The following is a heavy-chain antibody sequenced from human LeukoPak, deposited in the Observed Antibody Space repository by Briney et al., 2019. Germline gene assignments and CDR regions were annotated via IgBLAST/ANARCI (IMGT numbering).Heavy chain of an antibody. V-gene: IGHV4-61*01. CDR2: IYYSGST. D-gene: IGHD6-19*01. J-gene: IGHJ4*02. CDR1: GYSMSSGYY. CDR3: ARGGSGWQEFDY. Sequence: SETLSLTCTVSGYSMSSGYYWGWIRQPPGKGLEWIGYIYYSGSTNYNPSLKSRVTISVDTSKNQFSLKLSSVTAADTAVYYCARGGSGWQEFDYWGQGTLVTVSS.